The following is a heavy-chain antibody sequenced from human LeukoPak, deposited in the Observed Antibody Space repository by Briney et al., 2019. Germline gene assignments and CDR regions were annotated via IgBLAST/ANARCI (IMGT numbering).Heavy chain of an antibody. CDR2: ISSSSSYI. CDR1: GLTFSSFS. CDR3: ARDERYYDSSGYPH. D-gene: IGHD3-22*01. J-gene: IGHJ4*02. V-gene: IGHV3-21*01. Sequence: GGSLRLSCAASGLTFSSFSMNWVRQAPGKGLEWVSSISSSSSYIYYADSVKGRFTISRDNAKNSLYLQMNSLRAEDTAVYYCARDERYYDSSGYPHRGQGTLVTVSS.